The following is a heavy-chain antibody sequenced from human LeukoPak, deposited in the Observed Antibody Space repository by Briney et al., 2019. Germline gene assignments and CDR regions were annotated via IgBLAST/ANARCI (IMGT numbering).Heavy chain of an antibody. CDR3: AKGHPIAAADQILDY. CDR2: ISGSGDNT. J-gene: IGHJ4*02. D-gene: IGHD6-13*01. Sequence: PGGSLRLPCAASGFTFSSYAMSWVRQAPGKGLEWASAISGSGDNTYYADSVKGRFTISRDSSKNTLYLQMNSLRAEDTAVYYCAKGHPIAAADQILDYWGQGTRRHVSS. CDR1: GFTFSSYA. V-gene: IGHV3-23*01.